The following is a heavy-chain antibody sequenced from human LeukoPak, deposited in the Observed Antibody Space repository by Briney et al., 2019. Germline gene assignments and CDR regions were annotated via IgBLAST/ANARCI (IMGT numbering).Heavy chain of an antibody. V-gene: IGHV4-59*01. D-gene: IGHD1-14*01. J-gene: IGHJ6*03. Sequence: SETLSLTCTVSGGSISNYYGSWIRQPPGRGLGWMGYIYYIGSTNYNPSLKSRVTISVNTSKNQLSLKLSSVTAAHTPWYYFARAARKDYYMDVWGKGATVTVSS. CDR3: ARAARKDYYMDV. CDR1: GGSISNYY. CDR2: IYYIGST.